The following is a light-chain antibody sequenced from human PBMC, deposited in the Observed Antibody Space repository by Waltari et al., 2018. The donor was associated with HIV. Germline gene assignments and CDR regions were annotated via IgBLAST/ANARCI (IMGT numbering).Light chain of an antibody. Sequence: QSVLTQPPSVSGAPGQRVAISCIGSISNIGAGYDVHWYQQIPGAAPKLLIYHNSDRPSGVPDRFSGSKYGTAASLAITGLQAEDEADYYCQSYDSSLSAVFGGGTKLTVL. CDR1: ISNIGAGYD. V-gene: IGLV1-40*01. J-gene: IGLJ2*01. CDR2: HNS. CDR3: QSYDSSLSAV.